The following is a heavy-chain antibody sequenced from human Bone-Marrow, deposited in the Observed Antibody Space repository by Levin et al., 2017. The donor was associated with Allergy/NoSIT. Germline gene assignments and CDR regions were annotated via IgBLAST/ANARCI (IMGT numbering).Heavy chain of an antibody. J-gene: IGHJ4*02. CDR1: GFTFSSYA. D-gene: IGHD3-10*01. V-gene: IGHV3-30-3*01. Sequence: SCAASGFTFSSYAMHWVRQAPGKGLEWVAVISYDGSNKYYADSVKGRFTISRDNSKNTLYLQMNSLRAEDTAVYYCATGRPGPFDYWGQGTLVTVSS. CDR2: ISYDGSNK. CDR3: ATGRPGPFDY.